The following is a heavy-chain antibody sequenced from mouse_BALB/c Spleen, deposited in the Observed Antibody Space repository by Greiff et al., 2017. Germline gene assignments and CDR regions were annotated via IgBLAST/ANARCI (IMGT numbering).Heavy chain of an antibody. V-gene: IGHV5-17*02. D-gene: IGHD1-1*01. Sequence: DVMLVESGGGLVQPGGSRKLSCAASGFTFSSFGMHWVRQAPEKGLEWVAYISSGSSTIYYADTVKGRFTISRDNPKNTLFLQMTSLRSEDTAMYYCARWNYYGSRFDYWGQGTTLTVSS. CDR1: GFTFSSFG. J-gene: IGHJ2*01. CDR3: ARWNYYGSRFDY. CDR2: ISSGSSTI.